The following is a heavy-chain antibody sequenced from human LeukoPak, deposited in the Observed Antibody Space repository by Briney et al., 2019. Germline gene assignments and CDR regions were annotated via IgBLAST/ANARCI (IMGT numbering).Heavy chain of an antibody. J-gene: IGHJ4*02. CDR3: ARGSVTTGYFDY. V-gene: IGHV4-38-2*02. Sequence: PSETLSLTCTVSGYSISSGYYWGWIRQPPGKGLEWIGSIYHSGSTYYNPSLKSRVTISVDTSKNQFSLKLSSVTAADTAVYYCARGSVTTGYFDYWGQGTLVTVSS. CDR1: GYSISSGYY. D-gene: IGHD4-17*01. CDR2: IYHSGST.